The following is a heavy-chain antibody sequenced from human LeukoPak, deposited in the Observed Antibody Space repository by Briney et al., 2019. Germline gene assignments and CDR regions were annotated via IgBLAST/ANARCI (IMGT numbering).Heavy chain of an antibody. CDR1: GFTFSSYW. V-gene: IGHV3-74*01. CDR2: INSDGSST. CDR3: ARDTYGDYDAFDI. J-gene: IGHJ3*02. D-gene: IGHD4-17*01. Sequence: GGSLRLSCAASGFTFSSYWMHWVRQAPGKGLVWVSRINSDGSSTSYADSVKGRFTISRGNAKNTLYLQMYSLRAEDTAVYYCARDTYGDYDAFDIWGQGTMVTVSS.